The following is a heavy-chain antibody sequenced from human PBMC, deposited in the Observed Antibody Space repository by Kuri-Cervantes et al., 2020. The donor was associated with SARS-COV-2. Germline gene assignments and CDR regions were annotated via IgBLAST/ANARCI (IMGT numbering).Heavy chain of an antibody. D-gene: IGHD3-10*01. Sequence: ASVKVSCKASGYTFTSYDINWVRQATGQGLEWMGWINTNTGNPTYAQGFTGRFVFSLDASVSTAYLQISSLKAEDTAVYYCARDFSKHHREWFGELYYFDYWGQGTLVTVSS. CDR2: INTNTGNP. V-gene: IGHV7-4-1*02. CDR1: GYTFTSYD. CDR3: ARDFSKHHREWFGELYYFDY. J-gene: IGHJ4*02.